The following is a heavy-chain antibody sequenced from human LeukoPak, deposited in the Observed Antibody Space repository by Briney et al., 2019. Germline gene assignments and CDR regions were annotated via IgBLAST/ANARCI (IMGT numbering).Heavy chain of an antibody. V-gene: IGHV1-46*01. Sequence: ASVKVSCKASGYTFTSYYMHWVRQAPGQGLEWMGIINPSGGSTSYAQKFQGRVTMTRDMSTSTVYMELSSLRSEDTAVYYCATLGSVGATTRLGAFDIWGQGTMVTVSS. CDR1: GYTFTSYY. J-gene: IGHJ3*02. CDR3: ATLGSVGATTRLGAFDI. CDR2: INPSGGST. D-gene: IGHD1-26*01.